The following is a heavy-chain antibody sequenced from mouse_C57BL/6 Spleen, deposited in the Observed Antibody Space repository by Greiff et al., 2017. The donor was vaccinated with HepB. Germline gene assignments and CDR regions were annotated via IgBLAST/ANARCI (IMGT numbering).Heavy chain of an antibody. J-gene: IGHJ1*03. CDR2: IWSGGST. CDR1: GFSLTSYG. V-gene: IGHV2-2*01. D-gene: IGHD4-1*01. Sequence: VQLQESGPGLVQPSQSLSITCTVSGFSLTSYGVHWVRQSPGKGLEWLGVIWSGGSTDYNAAFISRLSISKDNSKSQVFFKMNSLQADDTAIYYCARLNWDVWYFDVWGTGTTVTVSS. CDR3: ARLNWDVWYFDV.